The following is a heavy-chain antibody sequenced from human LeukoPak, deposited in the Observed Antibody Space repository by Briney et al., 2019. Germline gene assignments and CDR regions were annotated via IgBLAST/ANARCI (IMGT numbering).Heavy chain of an antibody. Sequence: GGSLRLSCAASGITFSSYGMSWVRQVPGKGLEWVSSISHTGGSPYYADSVKGRFTVSRDNSKNTLYLQMNSLTVEDTAIYYCAKNADRGAYCRGGSCYPYYYYYMDVWGTGTTVTISS. D-gene: IGHD2-15*01. CDR3: AKNADRGAYCRGGSCYPYYYYYMDV. J-gene: IGHJ6*03. CDR1: GITFSSYG. CDR2: ISHTGGSP. V-gene: IGHV3-23*01.